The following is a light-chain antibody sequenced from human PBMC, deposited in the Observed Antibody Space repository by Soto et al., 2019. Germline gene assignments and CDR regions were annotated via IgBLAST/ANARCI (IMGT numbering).Light chain of an antibody. Sequence: QSVLTQPASVSGSPGQSITIYCSGTSGDIGSYNFVSWYQQHPGKAPKLMIYDVSNRPSGVSNRFSGSKSGNTASLTISGLQAEDEAEYYCTSFTSSSTHVFGTGTKVTVL. J-gene: IGLJ1*01. V-gene: IGLV2-14*03. CDR3: TSFTSSSTHV. CDR1: SGDIGSYNF. CDR2: DVS.